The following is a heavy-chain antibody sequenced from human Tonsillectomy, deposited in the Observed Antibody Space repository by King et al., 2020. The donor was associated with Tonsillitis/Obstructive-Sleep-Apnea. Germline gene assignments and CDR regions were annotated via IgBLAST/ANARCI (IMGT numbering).Heavy chain of an antibody. Sequence: LQLQESGPGVVKPSETLSLTCTVSGVSISRSSYYWGWIRQPPGKGLEWIGSFYYGGTTHYNSSLKSRVTISVDTSKNHFSLNLNSVTAADPAVYHCASSGIAVAGDWFDPWGQGTLVTVSS. CDR1: GVSISRSSYY. CDR3: ASSGIAVAGDWFDP. D-gene: IGHD6-19*01. J-gene: IGHJ5*02. V-gene: IGHV4-39*02. CDR2: FYYGGTT.